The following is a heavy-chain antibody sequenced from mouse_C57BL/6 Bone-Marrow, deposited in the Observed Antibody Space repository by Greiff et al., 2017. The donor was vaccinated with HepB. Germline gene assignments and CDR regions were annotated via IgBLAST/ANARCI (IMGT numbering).Heavy chain of an antibody. V-gene: IGHV1-76*01. CDR2: IYPGSGNT. CDR1: GYTFTDYY. J-gene: IGHJ2*01. Sequence: VQVVESGAELVRPGASVKLSCKASGYTFTDYYINWVKQRPGQGLEWIARIYPGSGNTYYNEKFKGKATLTAEKSSSTAYMQLSSLTSEDSAVYFCARRDGYYLDYWGQGTTLTVSS. D-gene: IGHD2-3*01. CDR3: ARRDGYYLDY.